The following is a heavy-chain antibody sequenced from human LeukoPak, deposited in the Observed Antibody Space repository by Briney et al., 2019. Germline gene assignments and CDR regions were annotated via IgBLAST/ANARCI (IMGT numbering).Heavy chain of an antibody. J-gene: IGHJ4*02. V-gene: IGHV3-23*01. CDR2: ISGTGGIT. D-gene: IGHD6-13*01. CDR3: AKRPVAAAGL. CDR1: GFTFNIYA. Sequence: GGSLRLSCAAAGFTFNIYAMNWVRQAPGKGLEWVSGISGTGGITYYADSVKGRFTISRDNSKNTLYLQMNSLRAEDTAVYYCAKRPVAAAGLWGQGTLVTVSS.